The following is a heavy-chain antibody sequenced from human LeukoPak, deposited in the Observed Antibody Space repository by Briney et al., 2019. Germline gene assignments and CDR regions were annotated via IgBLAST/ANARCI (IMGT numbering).Heavy chain of an antibody. CDR2: IWYDGINK. J-gene: IGHJ4*02. CDR3: AKDGYGGNSGPDN. Sequence: GGSLRLSCAASGFTFSTYGMHWVRRAPGKGLEWVAVIWYDGINKYYADSVKGRFTISRDNSKNTLYLQMNSLRAEDTAIYYCAKDGYGGNSGPDNWGQGTLVTVSS. D-gene: IGHD4-23*01. CDR1: GFTFSTYG. V-gene: IGHV3-33*06.